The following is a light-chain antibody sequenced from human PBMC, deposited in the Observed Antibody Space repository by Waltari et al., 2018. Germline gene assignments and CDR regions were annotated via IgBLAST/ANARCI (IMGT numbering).Light chain of an antibody. Sequence: EIVLTQSPGTLSLSPGERATLSCRASQSISKYLAWYPQKPGQPPRLHIDHAYSRAAGIPDRFSGSGSGTDFSLSISRLEPEDFAVYYCQHYESLPVTFGQGTKVEIK. V-gene: IGKV3-20*01. CDR1: QSISKY. CDR3: QHYESLPVT. CDR2: HAY. J-gene: IGKJ1*01.